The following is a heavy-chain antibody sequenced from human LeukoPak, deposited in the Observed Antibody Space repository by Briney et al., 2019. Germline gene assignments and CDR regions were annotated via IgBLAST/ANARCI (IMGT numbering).Heavy chain of an antibody. CDR2: INSDGSST. CDR1: GFTFSSYA. D-gene: IGHD3-3*01. CDR3: ARAPYYDFWSGYTPDY. J-gene: IGHJ4*02. Sequence: GGSLRLSCAASGFTFSSYAMSWVRQAPGKGLVWVSRINSDGSSTNYADSVKGRFTVSRDNAKNTLYLQMNSLRAEDTAVYYCARAPYYDFWSGYTPDYWGQGTLVTVSS. V-gene: IGHV3-74*01.